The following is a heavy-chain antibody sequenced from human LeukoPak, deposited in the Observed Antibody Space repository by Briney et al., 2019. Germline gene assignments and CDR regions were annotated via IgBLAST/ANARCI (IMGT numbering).Heavy chain of an antibody. V-gene: IGHV3-64*01. CDR2: ISSNGVST. CDR3: ARGLGYCSSTSCNHDAFDI. J-gene: IGHJ3*02. D-gene: IGHD2-2*01. Sequence: GGSLRLSCAASGFTFSTYAMHWVRQAPGKGLEYVSAISSNGVSTYYANSVKGRFTISRDNSKNTLYLQMGSLRAEDMAVYYCARGLGYCSSTSCNHDAFDIWGQGTMVTVSS. CDR1: GFTFSTYA.